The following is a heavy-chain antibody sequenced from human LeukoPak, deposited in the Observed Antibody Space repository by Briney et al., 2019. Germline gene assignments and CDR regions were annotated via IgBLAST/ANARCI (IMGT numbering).Heavy chain of an antibody. CDR3: AKGEEVLLWFGELLSIDY. D-gene: IGHD3-10*01. V-gene: IGHV3-23*01. J-gene: IGHJ4*02. CDR2: ISGSGGST. Sequence: GGSLRLSRAASGFTFSSYAMSWVRQAPGKGLEWVSAISGSGGSTYYADSVKGRFTISRDNSKNTLYLQMNSLRAEDTAVYYCAKGEEVLLWFGELLSIDYWGQGTLVTVSS. CDR1: GFTFSSYA.